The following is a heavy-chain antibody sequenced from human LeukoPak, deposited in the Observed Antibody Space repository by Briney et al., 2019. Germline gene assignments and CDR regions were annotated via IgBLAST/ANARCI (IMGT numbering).Heavy chain of an antibody. J-gene: IGHJ4*02. Sequence: PSETLSLTCAVYGGSFSGYYWSWIRQPPGKGLEWIGYIYYSGSTNYNPSLKSRVTISVDTSKNQFSLKLSSVTAADTAVYYCAGTHYDILTGYYKAIDYWGQGTLVTVSS. CDR2: IYYSGST. D-gene: IGHD3-9*01. CDR1: GGSFSGYY. CDR3: AGTHYDILTGYYKAIDY. V-gene: IGHV4-59*08.